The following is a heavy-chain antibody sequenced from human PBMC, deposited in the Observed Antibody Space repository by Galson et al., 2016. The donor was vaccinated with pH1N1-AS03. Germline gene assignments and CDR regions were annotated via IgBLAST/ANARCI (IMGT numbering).Heavy chain of an antibody. V-gene: IGHV1-69*10. Sequence: SVKVSCKASGGTFSSYAISWVRQAPGQGPEWLGGIIASVGITSYAQKFQGRVTITADESTSTAYMELSSLRSEDTAVYYCATRYYGFEYWGQGTLVTVSS. CDR1: GGTFSSYA. J-gene: IGHJ4*01. CDR3: ATRYYGFEY. CDR2: IIASVGIT. D-gene: IGHD3-22*01.